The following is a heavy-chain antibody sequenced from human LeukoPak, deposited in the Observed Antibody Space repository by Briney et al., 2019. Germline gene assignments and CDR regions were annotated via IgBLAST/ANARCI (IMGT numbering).Heavy chain of an antibody. CDR2: TSYNENT. Sequence: TSETLSLTCTVSGGSVSSGTYYWTWIRQPPGKGLEWIAYTSYNENTNYNPSLKSRLTISLDTSSNQFSLRLCSVTAADTAVYYCAREASLVRGIFITRYGLDVWGKGTTVTVSS. CDR1: GGSVSSGTYY. J-gene: IGHJ6*04. V-gene: IGHV4-61*01. CDR3: AREASLVRGIFITRYGLDV. D-gene: IGHD3-10*01.